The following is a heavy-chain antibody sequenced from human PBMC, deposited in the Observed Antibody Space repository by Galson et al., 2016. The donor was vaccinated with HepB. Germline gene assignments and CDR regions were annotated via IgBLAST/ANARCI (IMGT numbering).Heavy chain of an antibody. V-gene: IGHV1-69*13. CDR2: ITPISGTA. CDR3: VKCDKRAVMTRGIGPLDI. D-gene: IGHD2-21*02. CDR1: GGIFANYA. Sequence: SVKVSCKASGGIFANYAVAWVRQAPGHGFEWVGGITPISGTANYAQKSQGRVTISADESASTAYMELSGLISDDTAVYYCVKCDKRAVMTRGIGPLDIWGQGTMVTVSS. J-gene: IGHJ3*02.